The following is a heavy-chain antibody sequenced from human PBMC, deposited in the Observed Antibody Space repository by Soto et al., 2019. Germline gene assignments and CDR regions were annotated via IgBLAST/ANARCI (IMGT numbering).Heavy chain of an antibody. V-gene: IGHV3-74*01. Sequence: GGSLRLSCTASGFTFSMYWMHWVRQVPGKGPEWVSRISDDGSRADYADSVKGRFTISRDNAKNTLYLETHVLRADDTAVYYCTRGTRPSSVGQGAFWGQGTPVTVS. J-gene: IGHJ4*02. D-gene: IGHD3-16*01. CDR2: ISDDGSRA. CDR3: TRGTRPSSVGQGAF. CDR1: GFTFSMYW.